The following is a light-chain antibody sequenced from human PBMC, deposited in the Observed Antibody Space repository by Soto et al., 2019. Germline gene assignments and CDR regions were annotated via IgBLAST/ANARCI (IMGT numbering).Light chain of an antibody. Sequence: EIVLTQSPATLSVSPGERVTLSCRASQSVSIKLAWYQQKPGQAPRLLISDTSTRATGIPARFSGSGFATDFTLTISSLQSEDFAVYYCQQYNLRPPYTFGQGTELEIK. CDR2: DTS. V-gene: IGKV3-15*01. CDR1: QSVSIK. J-gene: IGKJ2*01. CDR3: QQYNLRPPYT.